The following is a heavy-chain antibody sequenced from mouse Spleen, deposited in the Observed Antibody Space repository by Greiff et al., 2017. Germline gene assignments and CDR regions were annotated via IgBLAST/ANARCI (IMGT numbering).Heavy chain of an antibody. J-gene: IGHJ3*01. Sequence: LQQPGSELVRPGASVKLSCKASGYTFTSYWMHWVKQRPGQGLEWIGNIYPGSGSTNYDEKFKSKATLTVDTSSSTAYMQLSSLTSEDSAVYYCTSSHYYGSSYLAYWGQGTLVTVSA. D-gene: IGHD1-1*01. V-gene: IGHV1S22*01. CDR3: TSSHYYGSSYLAY. CDR2: IYPGSGST. CDR1: GYTFTSYW.